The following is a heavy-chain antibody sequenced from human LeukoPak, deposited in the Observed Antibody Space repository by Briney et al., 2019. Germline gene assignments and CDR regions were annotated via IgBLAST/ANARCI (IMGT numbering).Heavy chain of an antibody. CDR2: ISSNGGST. V-gene: IGHV3-64*01. Sequence: GGSLRLSCAASGFTFSSYAMHWVRQAPGKGLEYVSAISSNGGSTYYANSVKGRFTISRDNSKNTLYLQMGSLRAEDMAVYYCARAYFDSEDAFDIWGQGTMVTVSS. CDR1: GFTFSSYA. D-gene: IGHD3-9*01. CDR3: ARAYFDSEDAFDI. J-gene: IGHJ3*02.